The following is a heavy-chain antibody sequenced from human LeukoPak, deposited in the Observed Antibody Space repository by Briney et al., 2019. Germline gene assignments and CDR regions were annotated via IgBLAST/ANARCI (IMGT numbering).Heavy chain of an antibody. CDR2: ISVSVGGT. V-gene: IGHV3-23*01. Sequence: VGSLRLSCAASGFTFSSYAMSWVRQAPGGGRGWGSAISVSVGGTYYADSVKGRFTISRENSKNTLYLKMNSLRAEDTGVYYCAKDHRGWHGMDVWGQGTTVTVSS. J-gene: IGHJ6*02. CDR1: GFTFSSYA. D-gene: IGHD6-19*01. CDR3: AKDHRGWHGMDV.